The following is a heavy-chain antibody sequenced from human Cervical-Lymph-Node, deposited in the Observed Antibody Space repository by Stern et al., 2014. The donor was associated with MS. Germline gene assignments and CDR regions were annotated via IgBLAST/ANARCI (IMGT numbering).Heavy chain of an antibody. Sequence: QLVQSGAEVKKPGSSVKVSCTASGDTLKKFVVNWVRQAPGPGLEWMGGITPIFGTVNSAQKFQGRVTFTADELTSTAHMEMSSLRSEDTAVYFCTATDVATSGTFDSWGQGTLVTVSS. CDR3: TATDVATSGTFDS. D-gene: IGHD6-13*01. J-gene: IGHJ4*02. CDR1: GDTLKKFV. CDR2: ITPIFGTV. V-gene: IGHV1-69*01.